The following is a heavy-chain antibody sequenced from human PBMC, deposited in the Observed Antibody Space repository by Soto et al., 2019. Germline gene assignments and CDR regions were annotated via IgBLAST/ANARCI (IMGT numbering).Heavy chain of an antibody. CDR1: GFTFNNYW. CDR2: INGDGSST. V-gene: IGHV3-74*01. J-gene: IGHJ6*02. D-gene: IGHD5-18*01. CDR3: ARGIQYRYGMDV. Sequence: EVQLVESGGGLVQPGGSLRLSCASAGFTFNNYWMHWVRQAPGRGLGWVSRINGDGSSTFYAGSVKGRFTISRDNAKNTVYLQMNSLRVEDTAVYYCARGIQYRYGMDVWVQGTTVTVSS.